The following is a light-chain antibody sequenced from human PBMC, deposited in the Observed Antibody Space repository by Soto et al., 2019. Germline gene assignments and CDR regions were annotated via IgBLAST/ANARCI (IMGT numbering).Light chain of an antibody. V-gene: IGKV3-15*01. Sequence: FVLTQSPVKISLCTVAIVKLSGNFSQSVTNSELAWYQQKPGQAPRLLIYGASTRATGIPARFSGSGSGTEFTLTISSLQSEDFAVYYCQQYNNWPPITVGQGTRLEL. CDR1: QSVTNS. J-gene: IGKJ5*01. CDR3: QQYNNWPPIT. CDR2: GAS.